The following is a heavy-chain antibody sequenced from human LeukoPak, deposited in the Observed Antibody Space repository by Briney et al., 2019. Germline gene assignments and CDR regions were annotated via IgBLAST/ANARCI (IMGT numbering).Heavy chain of an antibody. D-gene: IGHD2/OR15-2a*01. CDR2: FSGSGGST. CDR1: GFIFSNYA. Sequence: GGSLRLSCAASGFIFSNYAMSWVRQAPGKGLQWVSAFSGSGGSTYYADSVKGRFTISRDNSRNTLYLQMNSLRAEDTAVYYCARSGLSRFGFWGQGTLVTVSS. V-gene: IGHV3-23*01. CDR3: ARSGLSRFGF. J-gene: IGHJ4*02.